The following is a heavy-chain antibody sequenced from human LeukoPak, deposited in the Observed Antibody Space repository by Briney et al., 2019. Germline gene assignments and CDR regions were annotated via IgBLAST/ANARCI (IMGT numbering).Heavy chain of an antibody. CDR2: IYFTGDT. CDR1: SDYIRSFY. V-gene: IGHV4-59*01. Sequence: SETLSLTCIVPSDYIRSFYWSWIRQAPGRGLEWVAYIYFTGDTNYNPSLKSRVSISLDTPKNQISLELRSVTAVDAAVYYCARGLPFSGYDYQKLPESWGQGTLVTVSS. J-gene: IGHJ5*02. D-gene: IGHD5-12*01. CDR3: ARGLPFSGYDYQKLPES.